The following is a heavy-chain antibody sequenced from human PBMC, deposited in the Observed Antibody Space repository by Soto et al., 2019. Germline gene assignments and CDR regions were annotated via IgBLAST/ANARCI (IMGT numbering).Heavy chain of an antibody. V-gene: IGHV3-30*04. CDR2: VSYDGSTK. J-gene: IGHJ5*02. CDR3: ARDQSSTVITSTHFDP. D-gene: IGHD4-17*01. Sequence: QVQLVESGGGVVPPGRSLRLSCVGSGYSFGRFAMEWVRQAPGKGLEWVAIVSYDGSTKYYADSVKGRFTVSTDNSRNTLYLEMNDLRPDDAALYYCARDQSSTVITSTHFDPWGQGPRVTVSS. CDR1: GYSFGRFA.